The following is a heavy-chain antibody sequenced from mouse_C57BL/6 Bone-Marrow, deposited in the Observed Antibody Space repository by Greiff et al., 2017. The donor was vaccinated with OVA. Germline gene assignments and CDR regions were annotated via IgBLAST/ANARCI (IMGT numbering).Heavy chain of an antibody. Sequence: VQLQQPGAELVRPGASVKLSCTASGFNIKDDYMPWVKQRPEQGLEWIGWIDPENGDTEYASKFQGKATITADTSSNTAYLQRSSLTSEDTAVYYCTRWLLLDFDYWGQGTTLTVSS. V-gene: IGHV14-4*01. J-gene: IGHJ2*01. CDR2: IDPENGDT. D-gene: IGHD2-3*01. CDR1: GFNIKDDY. CDR3: TRWLLLDFDY.